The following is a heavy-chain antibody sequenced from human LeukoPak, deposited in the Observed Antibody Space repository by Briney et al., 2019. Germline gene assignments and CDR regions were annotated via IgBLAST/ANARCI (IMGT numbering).Heavy chain of an antibody. CDR2: INWTGGST. J-gene: IGHJ3*02. V-gene: IGHV3-20*04. CDR1: GFTFDDYG. CDR3: ARAVYYYDSSGYQGDAFDI. Sequence: GGSLRLSCAASGFTFDDYGMSWVRQAPGKGLEWVSGINWTGGSTGYADSVKVRFTISRDNAKNSLYLQMNSLRAEDTALYYCARAVYYYDSSGYQGDAFDIWGQGTMVTVSS. D-gene: IGHD3-22*01.